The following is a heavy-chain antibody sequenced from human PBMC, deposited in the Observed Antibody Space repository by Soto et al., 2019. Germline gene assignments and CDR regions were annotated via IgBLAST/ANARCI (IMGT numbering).Heavy chain of an antibody. J-gene: IGHJ4*02. V-gene: IGHV2-5*02. CDR2: IYWDDAK. Sequence: QITLKESGPTLVKPTQTLTLTCTFSGFSLSTSGVGVGWFRQPPGKALEWLALIYWDDAKQYSPSLKSRLTITKDNSENQGVLIMTNMDPVDTAPYYCAPKGGGDRILDYWGQGTLVTVSS. D-gene: IGHD3-16*01. CDR3: APKGGGDRILDY. CDR1: GFSLSTSGVG.